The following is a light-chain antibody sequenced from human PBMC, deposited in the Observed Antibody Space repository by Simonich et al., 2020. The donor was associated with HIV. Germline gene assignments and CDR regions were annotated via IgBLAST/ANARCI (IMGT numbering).Light chain of an antibody. CDR3: QHRGT. Sequence: DIQMTQSPSTLSASVGDSVTITCRASPTISSWLAWYQQKPGKAPNLLIYKASSLESGVSSRFSGSGSGTEFTLTISGLQPDDFATYYCQHRGTFGQGTKVEI. CDR2: KAS. V-gene: IGKV1-5*03. J-gene: IGKJ1*01. CDR1: PTISSW.